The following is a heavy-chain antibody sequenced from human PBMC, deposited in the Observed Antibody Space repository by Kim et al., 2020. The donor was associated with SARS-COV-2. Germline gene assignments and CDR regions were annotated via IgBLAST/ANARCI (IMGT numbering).Heavy chain of an antibody. Sequence: SHVTISVDTSKNQFSLKLSSVTAADTAVYYCARDCGHSYGEEYYYYGMDVWGQGTTVTVSS. J-gene: IGHJ6*02. D-gene: IGHD5-18*01. V-gene: IGHV4-59*01. CDR3: ARDCGHSYGEEYYYYGMDV.